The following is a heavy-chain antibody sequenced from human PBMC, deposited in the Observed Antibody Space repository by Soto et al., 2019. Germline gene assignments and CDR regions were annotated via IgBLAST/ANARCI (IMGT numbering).Heavy chain of an antibody. D-gene: IGHD6-25*01. Sequence: PSETLSLTCTVSGGSISSYYWSWIRQPPGKGLEWIGYIYYSGSTNYNPSLKSRVTISVDTSKNQFSLKLSSVTAADTAVYYCACSGGGVDYWGQGTLVTVSS. CDR1: GGSISSYY. J-gene: IGHJ4*02. CDR2: IYYSGST. CDR3: ACSGGGVDY. V-gene: IGHV4-59*01.